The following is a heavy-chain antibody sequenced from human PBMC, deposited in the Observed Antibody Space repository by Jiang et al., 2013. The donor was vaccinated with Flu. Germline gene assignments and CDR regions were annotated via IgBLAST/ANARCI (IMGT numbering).Heavy chain of an antibody. J-gene: IGHJ4*02. D-gene: IGHD2-2*01. CDR2: INYSGNT. Sequence: SGPGLVKPSETLSLTCTVSGGSISSGSFYWGWIRQPPGKGLEWIASINYSGNTYYNPSLQSRVTISVDTTKNQFSLRLSSVTAADTAVYYCARQPASKGEWAYDNWGQGSLVTVSS. V-gene: IGHV4-39*01. CDR1: GGSISSGSFY. CDR3: ARQPASKGEWAYDN.